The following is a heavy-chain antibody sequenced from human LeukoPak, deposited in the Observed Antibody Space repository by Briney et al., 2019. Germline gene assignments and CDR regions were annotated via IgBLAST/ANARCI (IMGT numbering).Heavy chain of an antibody. D-gene: IGHD2-15*01. CDR1: GFTFSSYS. CDR2: ISSSSSYI. V-gene: IGHV3-21*01. J-gene: IGHJ4*02. Sequence: GGSLRLSCAASGFTFSSYSMNWVRQAPGKGLEWVSSISSSSSYIYYADSVKGRFTISRDNAKNSLYLQMNSLRAEDTAVYYCAGDYDGSGGSCYAYWGQGTLVTVFS. CDR3: AGDYDGSGGSCYAY.